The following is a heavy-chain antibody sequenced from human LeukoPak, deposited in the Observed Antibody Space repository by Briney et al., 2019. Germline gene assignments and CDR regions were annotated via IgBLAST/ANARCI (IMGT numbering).Heavy chain of an antibody. J-gene: IGHJ4*02. V-gene: IGHV3-21*04. CDR2: ISSSSSYI. CDR1: GFTFSSYR. CDR3: ARGGYSSSGYEDY. D-gene: IGHD6-13*01. Sequence: GGSLRLSCAASGFTFSSYRMNWVREAPGGGLEWVSSISSSSSYIYYADSVKGRFTISRDNAKNSLYLQMNSLRAEDTAVYYCARGGYSSSGYEDYWGQGTLVTVSS.